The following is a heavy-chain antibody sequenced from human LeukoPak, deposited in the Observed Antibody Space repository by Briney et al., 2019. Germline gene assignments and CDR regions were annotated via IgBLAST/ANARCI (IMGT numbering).Heavy chain of an antibody. CDR3: AREIPESYYFDL. D-gene: IGHD1-14*01. V-gene: IGHV3-53*01. CDR2: IYSGGST. CDR1: GFTGSSKY. Sequence: GGSLRLSCAASGFTGSSKYMNWVRQAPGKGLEWVSAIYSGGSTHYADSVKGRFTISRDNSKNTVYLQMNSLRAEDTAVYYCAREIPESYYFDLWGRGTLVTVSS. J-gene: IGHJ2*01.